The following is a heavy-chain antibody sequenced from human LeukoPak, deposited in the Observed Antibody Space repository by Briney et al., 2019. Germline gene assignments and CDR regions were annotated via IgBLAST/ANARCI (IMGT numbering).Heavy chain of an antibody. CDR2: IKSKTDGGTT. V-gene: IGHV3-15*01. Sequence: GGSLRLSCAASGFTFSNAWMSWVRQAPGKGLEWVGRIKSKTDGGTTDYAAPVKGRFTISRDDSKNTLYLQMNSLKTEDTAVYYCTTEANYYGSGSYYRFPDYYYYYMDVWGKGTTVTVSS. J-gene: IGHJ6*03. D-gene: IGHD3-10*01. CDR1: GFTFSNAW. CDR3: TTEANYYGSGSYYRFPDYYYYYMDV.